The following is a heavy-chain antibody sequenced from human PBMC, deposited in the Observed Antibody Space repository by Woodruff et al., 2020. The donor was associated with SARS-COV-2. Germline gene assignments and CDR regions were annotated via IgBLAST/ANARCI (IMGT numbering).Heavy chain of an antibody. D-gene: IGHD3-22*01. CDR3: AKDTLGSGFYLANYFDY. Sequence: WVSTMMSATDGTTHYANSVKGRFIISRDNAKKTLYLQLNHVRAEDTAIYYCAKDTLGSGFYLANYFDYWGQGALV. V-gene: IGHV3-23*01. CDR2: MMSATDGTT. J-gene: IGHJ4*02.